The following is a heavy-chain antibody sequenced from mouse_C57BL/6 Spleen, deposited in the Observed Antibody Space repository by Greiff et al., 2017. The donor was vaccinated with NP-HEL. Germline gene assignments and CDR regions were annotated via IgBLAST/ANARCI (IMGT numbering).Heavy chain of an antibody. Sequence: QVQLQQSGAELVRPGTSVKMSCKASGYTFTNYWIGWAKQRPGHGLEWIGDIYPGGGYTNYNEKFKGKATLTADKSSSTAYMQFSSLTSEDSAIYYCARLGLYDGYYHYAMDYWGQGTSVTVSS. D-gene: IGHD2-3*01. CDR3: ARLGLYDGYYHYAMDY. CDR1: GYTFTNYW. CDR2: IYPGGGYT. V-gene: IGHV1-63*01. J-gene: IGHJ4*01.